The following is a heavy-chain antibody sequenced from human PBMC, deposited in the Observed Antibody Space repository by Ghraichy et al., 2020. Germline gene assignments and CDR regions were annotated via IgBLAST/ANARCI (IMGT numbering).Heavy chain of an antibody. J-gene: IGHJ6*02. D-gene: IGHD2-21*01. Sequence: GGSLRLSCAASGFTFSDYGIHWVRQAPGKGLEWVALIKYDGEKEYYADSLKGRFTISRDNSKNTVYLQMDSLRAEDTAVYFCARGRSHMTVSRMGSLPVRGGDYGMDVWGQGTTVIVSS. CDR1: GFTFSDYG. CDR2: IKYDGEKE. CDR3: ARGRSHMTVSRMGSLPVRGGDYGMDV. V-gene: IGHV3-30*02.